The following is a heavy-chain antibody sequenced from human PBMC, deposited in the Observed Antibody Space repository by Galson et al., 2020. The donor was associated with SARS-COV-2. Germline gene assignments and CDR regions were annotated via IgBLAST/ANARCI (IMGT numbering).Heavy chain of an antibody. CDR2: ISYDGSNK. D-gene: IGHD1-26*01. V-gene: IGHV3-30*03. Sequence: QAGGSLRLSCAASGFTFSSYGMHWVRQAPGKGLEWVAVISYDGSNKYYADSVKGRFTNSRDNSKNTVYLQMNSLRAEDTAVYHCARGGGGGSYPYYYGMDVWGQGTTVTVSS. J-gene: IGHJ6*02. CDR3: ARGGGGGSYPYYYGMDV. CDR1: GFTFSSYG.